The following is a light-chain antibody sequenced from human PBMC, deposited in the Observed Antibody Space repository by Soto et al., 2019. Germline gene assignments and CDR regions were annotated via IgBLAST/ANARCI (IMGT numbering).Light chain of an antibody. CDR2: DAS. V-gene: IGKV1-5*01. Sequence: DIQMTQSPSTLSASVGDRVTITCRSSQRISNWVAWYQQKPGKVPELLLYDASRLQSGVPRRFSGSGSGTEFTLTISCLQPDDVATYYCQQYSSYSTFGQGTKVEI. CDR3: QQYSSYST. J-gene: IGKJ1*01. CDR1: QRISNW.